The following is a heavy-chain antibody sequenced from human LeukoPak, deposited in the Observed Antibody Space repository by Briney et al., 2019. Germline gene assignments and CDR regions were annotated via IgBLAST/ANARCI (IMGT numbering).Heavy chain of an antibody. CDR1: GFSFSTYW. V-gene: IGHV3-74*01. J-gene: IGHJ5*02. CDR2: INSDGSSI. CDR3: VRAGERGCSDSRCLPNWFDP. D-gene: IGHD5-12*01. Sequence: GGSLRLSCAASGFSFSTYWMHWVRQDPGKGLVWVSRINSDGSSIIYADSVKGRFTISRDNAKSTLYLQMNSLRAEDTAVYYCVRAGERGCSDSRCLPNWFDPWGQGTLVTVSS.